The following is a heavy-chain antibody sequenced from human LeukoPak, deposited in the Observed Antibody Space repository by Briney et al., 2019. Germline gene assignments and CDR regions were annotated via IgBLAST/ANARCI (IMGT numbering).Heavy chain of an antibody. J-gene: IGHJ5*02. D-gene: IGHD3-3*01. CDR1: GGSFSGYY. CDR3: VRGSRFVNYDFWSGYSNNWFDP. V-gene: IGHV4-34*01. CDR2: INHSGST. Sequence: SETLSLTCAVYGGSFSGYYWSWIRQPPGKGLEWIGEINHSGSTNYNPSLKSRVTISVDTSKNQFSLKLSSVTAADTAVYYCVRGSRFVNYDFWSGYSNNWFDPWGQGTLVTVSS.